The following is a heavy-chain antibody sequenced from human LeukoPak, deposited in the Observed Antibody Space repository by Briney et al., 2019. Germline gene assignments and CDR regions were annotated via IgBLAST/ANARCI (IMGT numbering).Heavy chain of an antibody. V-gene: IGHV3-21*01. J-gene: IGHJ4*02. CDR3: ARSLSYSGSYSRGDFDY. CDR2: ITSSISYI. CDR1: VFTFSRYS. Sequence: GRSLSLSRAASVFTFSRYSMNCVRQAPGKGVEWVSSITSSISYIYYADSVKGRFTISRDNAKNSLYLQMNSLRAEDTAVYYCARSLSYSGSYSRGDFDYWGQGTLVTVSS. D-gene: IGHD1-26*01.